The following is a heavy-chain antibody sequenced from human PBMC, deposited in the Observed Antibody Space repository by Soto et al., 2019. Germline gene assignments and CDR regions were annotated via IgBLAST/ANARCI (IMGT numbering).Heavy chain of an antibody. CDR2: IYSSGST. D-gene: IGHD2-2*02. CDR1: GVSVSSDTHY. J-gene: IGHJ6*02. Sequence: AETLSLTCTVSGVSVSSDTHYWSWIRQPPGKRLEWIGFIYSSGSTNYNPSLKSRVTMSVDNSKNQFSLKLRSVIVADTAVYHCARFVRSCSGTTCYTRADVWGQGTTVTVSS. V-gene: IGHV4-61*01. CDR3: ARFVRSCSGTTCYTRADV.